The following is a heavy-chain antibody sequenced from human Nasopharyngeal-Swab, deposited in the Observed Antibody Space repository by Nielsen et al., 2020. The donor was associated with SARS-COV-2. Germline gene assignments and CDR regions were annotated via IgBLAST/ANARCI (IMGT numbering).Heavy chain of an antibody. V-gene: IGHV3-21*01. Sequence: GESLKISCAASGFTFSSYSMNWVRQAPGKGLEWVSSISSSSSYIYYADSVKGRFTISRDNAKNSLYLQMNSLRAEDTAVYYCARDREVSITIFGVVNDPYYYYGMDVWGQGTTVTVPS. CDR3: ARDREVSITIFGVVNDPYYYYGMDV. J-gene: IGHJ6*02. D-gene: IGHD3-3*01. CDR2: ISSSSSYI. CDR1: GFTFSSYS.